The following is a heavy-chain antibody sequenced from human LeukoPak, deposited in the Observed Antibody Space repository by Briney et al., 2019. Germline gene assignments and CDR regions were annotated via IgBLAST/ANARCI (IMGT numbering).Heavy chain of an antibody. CDR2: IYTSGST. D-gene: IGHD3-16*02. Sequence: KPSETLSLTCTVWGGSIRSYYGSGLRQPAGKGVEWLGRIYTSGSTNYNPSLKSRVTISVDRSKNQFSLKLSSVTAADTAVYYCASHVSYAFNMWSQGTMVTVSS. V-gene: IGHV4-4*07. CDR3: ASHVSYAFNM. J-gene: IGHJ3*02. CDR1: GGSIRSYY.